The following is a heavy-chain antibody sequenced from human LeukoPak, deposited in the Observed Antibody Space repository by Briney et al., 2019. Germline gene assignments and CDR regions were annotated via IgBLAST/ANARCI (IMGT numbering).Heavy chain of an antibody. CDR1: GGSISSGGYY. D-gene: IGHD3-22*01. J-gene: IGHJ4*02. V-gene: IGHV4-31*03. Sequence: SETLSLTCTVSGGSISSGGYYWSWIRQHPGKGLEWIGYIYYSGSTYYNPSLESRVTISVDTSKNQFSLKLSSVTAADTAVYYCARGRYYYDSSGRGGIFDYWGQGTLVTVSS. CDR3: ARGRYYYDSSGRGGIFDY. CDR2: IYYSGST.